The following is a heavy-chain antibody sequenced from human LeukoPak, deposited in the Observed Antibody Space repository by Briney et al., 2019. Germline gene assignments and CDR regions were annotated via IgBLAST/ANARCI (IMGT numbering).Heavy chain of an antibody. J-gene: IGHJ3*02. CDR1: GGSISSYY. Sequence: PSETLSLTCTVSGGSISSYYWSWIRQPPGKGLEWIGYIYYSGSTNYNPSLKSRVTISVDTSKNQFSLKLSSVTAADTAVYYCASGGYDSSGYYYLDAFDIWGQGTMVTVSS. D-gene: IGHD3-22*01. CDR2: IYYSGST. CDR3: ASGGYDSSGYYYLDAFDI. V-gene: IGHV4-59*01.